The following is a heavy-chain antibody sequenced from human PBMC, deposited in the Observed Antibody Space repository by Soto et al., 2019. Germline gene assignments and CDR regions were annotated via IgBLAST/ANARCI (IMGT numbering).Heavy chain of an antibody. V-gene: IGHV1-24*01. D-gene: IGHD2-8*01. CDR2: FDPEDGET. CDR3: ATGIKGYCTNGVCYYNWFDP. Sequence: ASVKVSCKVSGYTLTELSMHWVRQAPGKGLEWMGGFDPEDGETIYAQKFQGRVTMTEDTSTDTAYMELSSLRSEDTAVDYCATGIKGYCTNGVCYYNWFDPWG. J-gene: IGHJ5*02. CDR1: GYTLTELS.